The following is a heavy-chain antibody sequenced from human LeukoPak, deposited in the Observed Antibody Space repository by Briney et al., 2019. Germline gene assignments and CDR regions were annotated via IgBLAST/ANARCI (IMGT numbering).Heavy chain of an antibody. J-gene: IGHJ5*02. CDR1: GGSIISGAYF. D-gene: IGHD4-17*01. CDR2: ISYSGST. Sequence: SQTLSLTCTVSGGSIISGAYFWSWIRQHPGEGLEWIGYISYSGSTYYNPSLERRVSFSVDMSKNQFSLKLNSVTAADTAVYYCAKYFGDNAGNWFDPWGQGTLVTVSS. V-gene: IGHV4-31*03. CDR3: AKYFGDNAGNWFDP.